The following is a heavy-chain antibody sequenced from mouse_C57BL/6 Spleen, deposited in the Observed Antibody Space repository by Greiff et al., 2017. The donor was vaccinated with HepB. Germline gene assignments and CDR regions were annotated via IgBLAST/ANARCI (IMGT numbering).Heavy chain of an antibody. J-gene: IGHJ2*01. CDR3: ARANWDANYFDY. D-gene: IGHD4-1*01. CDR1: GYTFTDYN. V-gene: IGHV1-18*01. Sequence: EVQLQQSGPELVKPGASVKIPCKASGYTFTDYNMDWVKQSHGKSLEWIGDINPNNGGTIYNQKFKGKATLTVDKSSSTAYMELRSLTSEDTAVYYCARANWDANYFDYWGQGTTLTVSS. CDR2: INPNNGGT.